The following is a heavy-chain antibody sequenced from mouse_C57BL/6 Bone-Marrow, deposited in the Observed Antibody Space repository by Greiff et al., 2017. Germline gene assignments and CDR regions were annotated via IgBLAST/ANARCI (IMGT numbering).Heavy chain of an antibody. J-gene: IGHJ4*01. CDR3: ARGGWLRYAMDY. CDR2: IDPSDSYT. V-gene: IGHV1-59*01. Sequence: QVQLQQPGAELVRPGTSVKLSCKASGYTFTSYWMHWVKQRPGQGLEWIGVIDPSDSYTNYNQKFKGKATLTVDTSSSTAYMQPSSLTSEDSAVYYCARGGWLRYAMDYWGQGTSVTVSS. D-gene: IGHD2-2*01. CDR1: GYTFTSYW.